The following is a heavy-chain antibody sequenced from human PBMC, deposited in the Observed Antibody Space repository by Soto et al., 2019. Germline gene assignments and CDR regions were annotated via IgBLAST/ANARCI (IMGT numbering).Heavy chain of an antibody. CDR1: GFTFSSYG. Sequence: GGSLRLSCAASGFTFSSYGMHWVRQAPGKGLEWVAVISYDGSNKYYADSVKGRFTISRDNSKNTLYLQMNSLRAEDTAVYYCAKDIAAAGLTYYYYYGMDVWGQGTTVTVSS. V-gene: IGHV3-30*18. J-gene: IGHJ6*02. D-gene: IGHD6-13*01. CDR2: ISYDGSNK. CDR3: AKDIAAAGLTYYYYYGMDV.